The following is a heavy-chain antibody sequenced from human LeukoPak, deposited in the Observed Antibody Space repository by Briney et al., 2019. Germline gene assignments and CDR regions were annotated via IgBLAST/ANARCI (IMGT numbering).Heavy chain of an antibody. Sequence: SETLSLTCTVSGGSISSGDYYWSWIRQPPGKGLEWIGYIYYSGSTYYNPSLKSRVTISVDTSKNQFSLKLSSVTAADTAVYYCARVGVTTWFDPWGQGTLVTVSS. V-gene: IGHV4-30-4*08. D-gene: IGHD4-11*01. CDR1: GGSISSGDYY. J-gene: IGHJ5*02. CDR3: ARVGVTTWFDP. CDR2: IYYSGST.